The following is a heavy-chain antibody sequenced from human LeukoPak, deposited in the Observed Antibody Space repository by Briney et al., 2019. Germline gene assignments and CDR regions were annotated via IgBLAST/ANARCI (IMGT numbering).Heavy chain of an antibody. CDR1: GFTFSSYW. J-gene: IGHJ4*02. D-gene: IGHD6-19*01. CDR2: IKQDGSEK. CDR3: AKAPYSGGWRDFDS. Sequence: GGSLRLSCAASGFTFSSYWMSWVRQAPGKGLEWVANIKQDGSEKYYVDSVKGRFTISRDNAKNSLYLQMNSLRAEDTAVYYCAKAPYSGGWRDFDSWGQGTLVTVSS. V-gene: IGHV3-7*03.